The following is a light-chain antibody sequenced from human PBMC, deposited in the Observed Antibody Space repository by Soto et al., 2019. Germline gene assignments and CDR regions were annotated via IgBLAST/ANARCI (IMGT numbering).Light chain of an antibody. CDR2: GAS. Sequence: EIVLTQSPGTLSLSPGESATLSCRASQSVTSNYLAWFQQRPGQAPRLLIYGASIRATGIPDTFSGSGSGTDFTLTIGRLEPEDFAVYYCQQYNHWPRMLSFGGGTKVDI. CDR1: QSVTSNY. J-gene: IGKJ4*01. CDR3: QQYNHWPRMLS. V-gene: IGKV3-20*01.